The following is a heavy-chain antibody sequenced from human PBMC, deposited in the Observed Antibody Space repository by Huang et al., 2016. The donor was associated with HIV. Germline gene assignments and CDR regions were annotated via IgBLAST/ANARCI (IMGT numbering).Heavy chain of an antibody. CDR2: INHGGTA. V-gene: IGHV4-34*02. D-gene: IGHD3-10*01. Sequence: QVQLQQWGAGVLKPSETLSLTCAVYGGSFNNYYWSWVRQLPGRRLEWIGEINHGGTANYNPYRKTRVTMSVDPSKKQFSLRLASVTAADTAVYYCARVPTPSYYDPWNISPAHEDVYYYNMDVWGQGTTVIVSS. J-gene: IGHJ6*02. CDR3: ARVPTPSYYDPWNISPAHEDVYYYNMDV. CDR1: GGSFNNYY.